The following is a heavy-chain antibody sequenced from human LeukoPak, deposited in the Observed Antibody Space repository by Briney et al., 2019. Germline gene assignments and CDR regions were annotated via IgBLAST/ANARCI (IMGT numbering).Heavy chain of an antibody. V-gene: IGHV3-21*01. CDR1: GFTFSSYS. D-gene: IGHD3-22*01. Sequence: GGSLRLSCAASGFTFSSYSMNWVRQAPGKGLEWVSSISSSSSYIYYADSVKGRFTISRDNVKNSLYLQINSLRAEDTAVYYCARDLRFYYYDSSGPFEAFDIWGQGTMVTVSS. CDR2: ISSSSSYI. CDR3: ARDLRFYYYDSSGPFEAFDI. J-gene: IGHJ3*02.